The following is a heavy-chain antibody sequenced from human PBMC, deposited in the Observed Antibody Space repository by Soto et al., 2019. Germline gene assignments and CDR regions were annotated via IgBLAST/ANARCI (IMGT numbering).Heavy chain of an antibody. CDR3: AKSWGDTWQQSDFGL. V-gene: IGHV3-23*01. J-gene: IGHJ3*01. CDR1: GFSFSIFS. Sequence: EVQLLESGGGLVQPGGSLRLSCAASGFSFSIFSMSWVRQAPGKGLEWVSGISGSGASTHYADSVRGRFTISRDNSRNTLYLQMNRLRAEDTAVYYCAKSWGDTWQQSDFGLWGQGSMVTVSS. CDR2: ISGSGAST. D-gene: IGHD5-18*01.